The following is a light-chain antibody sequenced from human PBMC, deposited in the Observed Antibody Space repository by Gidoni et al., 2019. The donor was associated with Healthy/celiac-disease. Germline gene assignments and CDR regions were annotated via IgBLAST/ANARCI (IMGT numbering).Light chain of an antibody. V-gene: IGKV3-15*01. CDR2: GAS. CDR1: QSVSSN. CDR3: QQYNNWPPLT. J-gene: IGKJ4*01. Sequence: ELLMTQSPATLSLSPGERATLSCRASQSVSSNLAWYQQKPGQAPRLLIYGASTRATGIPARFSGSGSGTEFTLTISSLQSEDFAVYYCQQYNNWPPLTFGGGTKVEIK.